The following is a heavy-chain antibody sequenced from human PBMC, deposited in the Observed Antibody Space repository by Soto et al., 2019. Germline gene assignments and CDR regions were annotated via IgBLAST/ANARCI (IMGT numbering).Heavy chain of an antibody. CDR3: ARLLSITIFGVVPDV. CDR2: INPNSGGT. CDR1: GYTFAGYY. Sequence: ASVKVSCKASGYTFAGYYMHWVRQAPGQGLEWMGWINPNSGGTNYAQKFQGRVTMTRDTSISTAYMELSSLRSEDTAVYYCARLLSITIFGVVPDVWGQGTTVTVSS. V-gene: IGHV1-2*02. D-gene: IGHD3-3*01. J-gene: IGHJ6*02.